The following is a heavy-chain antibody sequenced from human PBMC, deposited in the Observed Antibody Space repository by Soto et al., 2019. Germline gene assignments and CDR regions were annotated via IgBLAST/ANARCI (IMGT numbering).Heavy chain of an antibody. V-gene: IGHV3-23*01. J-gene: IGHJ4*02. CDR1: VFTFSSYA. D-gene: IGHD3-16*01. CDR3: AKSRGAHLFDY. Sequence: GGYLRLSCSASVFTFSSYAMSWVRQAPGKGLEWVSAISGSGGSTYYADSVKGRFTISRDNSKNTLYLQMNSLRAEDTAVYYCAKSRGAHLFDYRGQGNLVTVSS. CDR2: ISGSGGST.